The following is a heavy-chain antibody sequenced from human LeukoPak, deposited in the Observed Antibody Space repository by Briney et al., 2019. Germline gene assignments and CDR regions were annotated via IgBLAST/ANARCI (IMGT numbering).Heavy chain of an antibody. CDR3: ARGRGYSYGFLY. CDR1: GGSFSGYY. Sequence: PSETLSLTCAVYGGSFSGYYWSWIRQPPGKGLEWIGEINHSGSTNYNPSLKSRVTISVDTSKNQFSLKLSSVTAADTAVYYCARGRGYSYGFLYWGQGTLVTVSS. CDR2: INHSGST. V-gene: IGHV4-34*01. D-gene: IGHD5-18*01. J-gene: IGHJ4*02.